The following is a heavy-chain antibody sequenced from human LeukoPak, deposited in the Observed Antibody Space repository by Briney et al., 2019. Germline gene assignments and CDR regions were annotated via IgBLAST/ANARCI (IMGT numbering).Heavy chain of an antibody. J-gene: IGHJ4*02. CDR3: ATEARQVSGIVSARDY. Sequence: GRSLRLSCAASGFTFSSYAMSWVSQAPGKGLEWDSAISGSGDSTYYADPVKGRFTISRDNSKNMLYLQMSSLRAEDTAVYYCATEARQVSGIVSARDYWGQGTLVAVSS. D-gene: IGHD6-13*01. CDR2: ISGSGDST. CDR1: GFTFSSYA. V-gene: IGHV3-23*01.